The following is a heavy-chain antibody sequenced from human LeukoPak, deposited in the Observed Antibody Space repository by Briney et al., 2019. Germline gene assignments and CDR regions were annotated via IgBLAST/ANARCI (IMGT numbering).Heavy chain of an antibody. CDR2: IYTTGST. CDR3: TRDTGTTGEVKFDP. Sequence: PSETLSLTCTVSGGSISRYYWSWIRQPAGKGLEWIGRIYTTGSTTYNPSLKSRVTMSVDTSKNQFSLNLMSVTAADTAVYYCTRDTGTTGEVKFDPWGQGTLVTVSS. D-gene: IGHD4-17*01. V-gene: IGHV4-4*07. J-gene: IGHJ5*02. CDR1: GGSISRYY.